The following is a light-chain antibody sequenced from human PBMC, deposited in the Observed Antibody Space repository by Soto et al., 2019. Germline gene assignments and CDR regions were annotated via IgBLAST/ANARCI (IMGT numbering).Light chain of an antibody. V-gene: IGKV1-39*01. Sequence: DIQMTQSPSSLSASVGDRVTITCRASQSISTYLNWYQQKPGKAPNLLIYAASSLQSGVPSRFSGGGSGTDFTLTISSLQPEDFAIYYCQQTYNTPFTFGPGTIVDIK. CDR1: QSISTY. J-gene: IGKJ3*01. CDR2: AAS. CDR3: QQTYNTPFT.